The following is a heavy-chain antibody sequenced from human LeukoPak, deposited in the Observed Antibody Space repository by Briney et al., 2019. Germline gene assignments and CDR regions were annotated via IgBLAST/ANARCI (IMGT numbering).Heavy chain of an antibody. Sequence: SETRSLTCTVSGGSISSYYWSWIRQPPGKGLEWIGYIYYSGSTNYNPSLKSRVTISVDTSKNQFSLKLSSVTAADTAVYYCARGVAAYKGFDIWGQGTMVTVSS. CDR2: IYYSGST. D-gene: IGHD6-13*01. V-gene: IGHV4-59*01. CDR3: ARGVAAYKGFDI. J-gene: IGHJ3*02. CDR1: GGSISSYY.